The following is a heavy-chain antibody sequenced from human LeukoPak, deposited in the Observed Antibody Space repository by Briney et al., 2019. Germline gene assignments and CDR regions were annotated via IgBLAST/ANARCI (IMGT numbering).Heavy chain of an antibody. D-gene: IGHD2-2*01. CDR3: ASGTTDIVVVPATLRNYYFDY. Sequence: GASVKVSCKASGGTFSSYEISWVRQAPGQGLEWMGGIIPMFGTAKYAQKFQGRVTITTDKSTSTDYMELSSLRSEDTAVYYCASGTTDIVVVPATLRNYYFDYWGQGTLVTVSS. CDR2: IIPMFGTA. CDR1: GGTFSSYE. J-gene: IGHJ4*02. V-gene: IGHV1-69*05.